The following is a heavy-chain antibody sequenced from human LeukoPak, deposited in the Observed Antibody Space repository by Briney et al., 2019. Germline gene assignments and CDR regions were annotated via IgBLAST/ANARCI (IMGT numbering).Heavy chain of an antibody. Sequence: FTXXSYGMHWVRQAPGKGLEWVAVIWYDGSDKYYADSVKGRFTISRDNSKNTLYLQMNSLRAEDTAVYYCARGVVVLHWRDAFDIWGQGTMVTVSS. CDR2: IWYDGSDK. J-gene: IGHJ3*02. V-gene: IGHV3-33*01. CDR1: FTXXSYG. D-gene: IGHD2-21*01. CDR3: ARGVVVLHWRDAFDI.